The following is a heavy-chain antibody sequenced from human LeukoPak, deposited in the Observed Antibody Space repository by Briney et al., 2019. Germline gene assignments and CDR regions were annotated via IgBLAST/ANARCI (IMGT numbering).Heavy chain of an antibody. D-gene: IGHD1-7*01. CDR2: IYAANSDT. J-gene: IGHJ4*02. CDR3: TRALNGNTWWDS. V-gene: IGHV5-51*01. Sequence: GESLKISCKGSGYSFTSYWIGWVRQMPGKGLEWMGIIYAANSDTRYSPSIQGQVTISADKSISTAYLQWHSLQASDTGIYYCTRALNGNTWWDSWGQGTLVTVSS. CDR1: GYSFTSYW.